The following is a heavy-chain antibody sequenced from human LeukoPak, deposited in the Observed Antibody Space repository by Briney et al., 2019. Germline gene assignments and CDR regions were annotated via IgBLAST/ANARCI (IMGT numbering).Heavy chain of an antibody. D-gene: IGHD1-7*01. Sequence: GGSLRLSCAASGFTFSDFAMSWVRQVPGKGLEWVSYITSSGSTIYYADYVKGRFTISRDNGKNSLYLQMNSLRAEDTAVYYCARGGWNYVFNYWGQGTLVTVSS. CDR3: ARGGWNYVFNY. CDR1: GFTFSDFA. J-gene: IGHJ4*02. CDR2: ITSSGSTI. V-gene: IGHV3-11*04.